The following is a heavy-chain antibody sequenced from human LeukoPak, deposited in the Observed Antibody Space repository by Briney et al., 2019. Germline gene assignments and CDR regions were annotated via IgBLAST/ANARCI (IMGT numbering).Heavy chain of an antibody. Sequence: GGSLRLSCAASGFTFITTGMSWVRQAPGKGLEWVSGISSSADKTYYTDSVRGRFSVFIDNSRNTLYLQMSNLRVEDTALYYCAKTASSSGEWGQGTLVTVSS. CDR2: ISSSADKT. V-gene: IGHV3-23*01. D-gene: IGHD6-6*01. CDR3: AKTASSSGE. J-gene: IGHJ4*02. CDR1: GFTFITTG.